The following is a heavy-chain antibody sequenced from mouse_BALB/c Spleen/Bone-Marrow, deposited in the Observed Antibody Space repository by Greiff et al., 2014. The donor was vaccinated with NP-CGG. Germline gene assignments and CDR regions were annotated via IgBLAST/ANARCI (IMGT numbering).Heavy chain of an antibody. V-gene: IGHV14-3*02. CDR3: ADLGDY. J-gene: IGHJ2*01. CDR1: GFNIKDTY. D-gene: IGHD4-1*01. Sequence: EVQLVESGAELVKPGASVKLSCSASGFNIKDTYIHWVKQRPEQGLGWIGRIDPANGNTKYDPKFQGKATVTADTSANTGYLQLSSLTSEDTAVYYCADLGDYWGQGTTLTVSS. CDR2: IDPANGNT.